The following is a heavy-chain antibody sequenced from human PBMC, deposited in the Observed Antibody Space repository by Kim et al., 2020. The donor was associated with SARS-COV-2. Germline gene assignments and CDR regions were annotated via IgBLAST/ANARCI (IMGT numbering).Heavy chain of an antibody. J-gene: IGHJ4*02. V-gene: IGHV3-23*01. CDR3: AKGVSSPWYEGY. CDR2: ISSGGGST. Sequence: GGSLRLSCAASGFTFSIHAMSWVRQAPGKGLEWVSTISSGGGSTYYADSVKGRFTISRDNSKNTLYVQMDSLRAEDTAVYYCAKGVSSPWYEGYWGQGTL. CDR1: GFTFSIHA. D-gene: IGHD6-13*01.